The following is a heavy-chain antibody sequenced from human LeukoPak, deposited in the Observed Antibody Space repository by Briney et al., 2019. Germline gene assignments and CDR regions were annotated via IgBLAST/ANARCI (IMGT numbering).Heavy chain of an antibody. CDR2: IPTRGISV. D-gene: IGHD1-26*01. CDR3: TRAVGLGPGAHFDQ. J-gene: IGHJ4*02. V-gene: IGHV3-11*01. CDR1: GFSFSRYY. Sequence: GGSLRLSCAASGFSFSRYYMSWVRQTPGKALEWISYIPTRGISVQYADSVRGRFTASRDDAKNSLHLQMDSLRVEDTAVYYCTRAVGLGPGAHFDQWGQGALVIVSS.